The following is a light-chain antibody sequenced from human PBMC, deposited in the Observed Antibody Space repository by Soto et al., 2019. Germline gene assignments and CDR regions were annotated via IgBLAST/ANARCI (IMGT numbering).Light chain of an antibody. Sequence: QSVLTQPPSVSAAPGQTVSISCSGSSSNIGNNYVSWYQQLPGTAPKLLIYDNNRRPSGIPHRFYGSKSGTSATLGITGLQTGDEADYYCGTWDSRLSAVVFGGGTKLTVL. CDR3: GTWDSRLSAVV. V-gene: IGLV1-51*01. J-gene: IGLJ2*01. CDR2: DNN. CDR1: SSNIGNNY.